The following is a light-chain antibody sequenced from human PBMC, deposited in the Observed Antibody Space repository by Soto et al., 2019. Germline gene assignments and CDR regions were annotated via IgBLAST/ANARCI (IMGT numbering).Light chain of an antibody. J-gene: IGKJ5*01. CDR1: QGSSNF. V-gene: IGKV1-27*01. CDR3: QKYSSVIT. Sequence: DIQMTQSPSSLSASVGDRVTITCRASQGSSNFLAWYQQKPGKVPKLLISAASTWQSGVPSRFSGSGSGTDFPLTITSLQPEDVATYYCQKYSSVITFGQGTRLEI. CDR2: AAS.